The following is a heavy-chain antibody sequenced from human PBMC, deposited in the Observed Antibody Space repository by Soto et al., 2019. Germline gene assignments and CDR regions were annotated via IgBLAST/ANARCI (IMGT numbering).Heavy chain of an antibody. Sequence: GGSLRLSCAASGFTFSSYAMSWVRQAPGKGLEWVSAISGSGGSTYYADSVKGRFTISRDNSKNTLYLQMNSLRAEDTAVYYCARESYYDYIWGSYLDHAFDIWGQGTMVTVSS. J-gene: IGHJ3*02. V-gene: IGHV3-23*01. D-gene: IGHD3-16*01. CDR3: ARESYYDYIWGSYLDHAFDI. CDR1: GFTFSSYA. CDR2: ISGSGGST.